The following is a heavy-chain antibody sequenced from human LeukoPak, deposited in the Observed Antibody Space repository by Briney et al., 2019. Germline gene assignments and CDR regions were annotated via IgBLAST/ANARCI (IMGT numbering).Heavy chain of an antibody. CDR2: MQSTGNS. Sequence: SETLSLTCSVSGDSISTYHWNWIRQPPGKGLEWIGYMQSTGNSNYNPSLKSRVSMSVETPKNRIVMNLSSVTAADTAVYYCASNKRHSYGRYFDHWGQGLLVTVSS. CDR3: ASNKRHSYGRYFDH. D-gene: IGHD5-18*01. J-gene: IGHJ4*02. V-gene: IGHV4-59*01. CDR1: GDSISTYH.